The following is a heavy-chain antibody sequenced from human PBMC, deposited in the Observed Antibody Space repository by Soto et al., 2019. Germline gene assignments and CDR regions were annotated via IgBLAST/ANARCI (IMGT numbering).Heavy chain of an antibody. CDR1: GYTFTGYY. J-gene: IGHJ6*02. V-gene: IGHV1-2*04. Sequence: GASVKVSCKASGYTFTGYYMHWVRQAPGQGLEWMGWINPNRGGTNYAQKFQGWVTMTRDTSISTAYMELSRLRSDDTAVYYCARDGAYCGGDCYSVLGYYGMDVWGQGTTVTVSS. CDR2: INPNRGGT. D-gene: IGHD2-21*02. CDR3: ARDGAYCGGDCYSVLGYYGMDV.